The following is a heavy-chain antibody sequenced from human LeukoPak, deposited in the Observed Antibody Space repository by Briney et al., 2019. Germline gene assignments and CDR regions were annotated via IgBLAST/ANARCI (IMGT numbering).Heavy chain of an antibody. CDR1: GFTFSDYY. Sequence: GGSLRLSCAASGFTFSDYYMSWIRQAPGKGLEWVSYISSSGSTIYYADSVKGRFTISRDNAKNSLYVQMNSLRAEDTAVYYCARVVTMVRGVIINYYYYYMDVWGKGTTVTVSS. CDR2: ISSSGSTI. J-gene: IGHJ6*03. CDR3: ARVVTMVRGVIINYYYYYMDV. V-gene: IGHV3-11*01. D-gene: IGHD3-10*01.